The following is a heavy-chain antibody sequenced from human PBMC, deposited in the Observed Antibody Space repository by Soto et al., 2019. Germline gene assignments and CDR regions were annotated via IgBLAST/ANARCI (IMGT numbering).Heavy chain of an antibody. Sequence: ETLSLSGSVSGGSISSYYWSWIRQPPGKGLEWIGYIYYSGSTNYNPSLKSRVTISVDTSKNQFSLKLSSVTAADTDVYYCARIAHSLFDYWGQGTLVTVSS. CDR1: GGSISSYY. CDR3: ARIAHSLFDY. J-gene: IGHJ4*02. CDR2: IYYSGST. D-gene: IGHD6-13*01. V-gene: IGHV4-59*01.